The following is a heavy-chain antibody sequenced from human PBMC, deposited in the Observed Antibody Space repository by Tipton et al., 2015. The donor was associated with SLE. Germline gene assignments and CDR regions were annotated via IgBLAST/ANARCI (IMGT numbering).Heavy chain of an antibody. D-gene: IGHD3-22*01. CDR2: MNLDGSIT. CDR3: VRGYIDSSGSFAGEH. CDR1: GFTFSSFW. Sequence: SLRLSCAASGFTFSSFWMHWVRQTPGKGLVWVSRMNLDGSITTYADSVKGRFTISRDNARNTLFLQMNSLRVEDTAVYYCVRGYIDSSGSFAGEHWGQGTLVTVSS. J-gene: IGHJ1*01. V-gene: IGHV3-74*01.